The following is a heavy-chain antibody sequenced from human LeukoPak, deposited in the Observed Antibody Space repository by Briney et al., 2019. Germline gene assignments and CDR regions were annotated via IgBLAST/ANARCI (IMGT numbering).Heavy chain of an antibody. V-gene: IGHV4-59*11. CDR3: ARVRYDSSGLDY. Sequence: SETLSLTCTVSGVSIKSHYWSWIRQPPGKGLEWIGYIYYSGSTNYNPSLKSRVTISVDTSKNQFSLKLSSVTAADTAVYYCARVRYDSSGLDYWGQGTLVTVSS. CDR1: GVSIKSHY. J-gene: IGHJ4*02. CDR2: IYYSGST. D-gene: IGHD3-22*01.